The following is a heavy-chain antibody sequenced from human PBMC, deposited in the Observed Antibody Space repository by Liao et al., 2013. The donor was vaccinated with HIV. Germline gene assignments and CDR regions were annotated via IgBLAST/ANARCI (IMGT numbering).Heavy chain of an antibody. J-gene: IGHJ4*02. D-gene: IGHD3-10*01. Sequence: QVQLQESGPGLVKPSETLSLTCTVSGGSISSYYWSWIRQPAGKGLEWIGRISTSGSTNYSPSLKSRVTLSVDTSKNQFSLKLSSVTAADTAVYYCARERYYGSGSYSFDYWGQGTLVTVSS. CDR2: ISTSGST. V-gene: IGHV4-4*07. CDR1: GGSISSYY. CDR3: ARERYYGSGSYSFDY.